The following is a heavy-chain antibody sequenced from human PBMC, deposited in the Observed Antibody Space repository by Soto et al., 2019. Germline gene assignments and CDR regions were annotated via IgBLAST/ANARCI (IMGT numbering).Heavy chain of an antibody. V-gene: IGHV5-51*01. CDR3: ARLKYCSAGSCYGRLTADY. J-gene: IGHJ4*02. CDR1: GYSFTTYW. D-gene: IGHD2-15*01. CDR2: IYPGDSDT. Sequence: PGESLKISCTGSGYSFTTYWIGWVRQTPGKGLEWMGIIYPGDSDTRYSPSFQGQVTISADKSISTAYLQWSSLKASDTAMYYCARLKYCSAGSCYGRLTADYWGQGTLVTVSS.